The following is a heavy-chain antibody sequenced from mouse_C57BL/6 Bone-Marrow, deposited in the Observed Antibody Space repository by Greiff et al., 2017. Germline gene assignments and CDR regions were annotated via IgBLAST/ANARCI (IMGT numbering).Heavy chain of an antibody. CDR3: TRSLIYYGTNY. J-gene: IGHJ2*01. V-gene: IGHV14-2*01. D-gene: IGHD1-1*01. Sequence: DVQLQESGAELVKPGASVKLSCTASGFNIKDYYIHWVKQRPEQGLEWIGRIDPEDGETNYAPKFQDKATITADTSSNTAYLQLSSLTSEDTAVYYCTRSLIYYGTNYWGQGTTLTVSS. CDR1: GFNIKDYY. CDR2: IDPEDGET.